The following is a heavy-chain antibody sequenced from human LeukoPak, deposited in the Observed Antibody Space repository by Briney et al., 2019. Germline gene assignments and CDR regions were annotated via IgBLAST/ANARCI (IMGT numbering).Heavy chain of an antibody. D-gene: IGHD3-3*01. J-gene: IGHJ4*02. Sequence: SETLSLTCSVSGVSISSSNSYWGWIRQPPGKGLEWIGSIYYSGNTYHNASLKSQVSISIDTSKNHFSLKLSSVTAADTAVYYCARDFRGGYDFWSGYYTPYYFDYWGQGTLVTVSP. CDR1: GVSISSSNSY. CDR2: IYYSGNT. CDR3: ARDFRGGYDFWSGYYTPYYFDY. V-gene: IGHV4-39*02.